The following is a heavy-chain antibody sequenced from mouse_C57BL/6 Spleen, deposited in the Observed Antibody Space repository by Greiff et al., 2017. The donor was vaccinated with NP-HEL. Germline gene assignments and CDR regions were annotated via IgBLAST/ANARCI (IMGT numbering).Heavy chain of an antibody. Sequence: VKLMESGAELVRPGASVKLSCKASGYTFTDYYINWVKQRPGQGLEWIARIYPGSGNTYYNEKFKGKATLTAEKSSSTAYMQLSSLTSEDSAVYVCARGGGDYWGQGTSVTVSS. CDR1: GYTFTDYY. CDR2: IYPGSGNT. CDR3: ARGGGDY. V-gene: IGHV1-76*01. J-gene: IGHJ4*01.